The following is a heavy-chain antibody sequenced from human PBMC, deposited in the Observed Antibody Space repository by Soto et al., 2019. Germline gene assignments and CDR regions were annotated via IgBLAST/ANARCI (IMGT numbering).Heavy chain of an antibody. CDR1: GFTFSSYG. Sequence: GGSLRLSCAASGFTFSSYGMHWVRQAPGKGLEWVAVIWYDGSNKYYADSVKGRFTISRDNSKNTLYLQMNSLRAEDTAVYYCASGYYYGSGSYYSVDYWGQGTLVTVSS. J-gene: IGHJ4*02. CDR3: ASGYYYGSGSYYSVDY. D-gene: IGHD3-10*01. CDR2: IWYDGSNK. V-gene: IGHV3-33*01.